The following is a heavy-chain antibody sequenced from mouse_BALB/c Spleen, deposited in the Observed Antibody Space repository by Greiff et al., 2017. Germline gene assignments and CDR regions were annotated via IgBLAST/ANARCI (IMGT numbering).Heavy chain of an antibody. V-gene: IGHV5-9-4*01. CDR3: AKSYGSSVLYAMDY. D-gene: IGHD1-1*01. CDR2: ISSGGSYT. J-gene: IGHJ4*01. Sequence: EVKVVESGGGLVKPGGSLKLSCAASGFTFSSYAMSWVRQSPEKRLEWVAEISSGGSYTYYPDTVTGRFTISRDNAKNTLYLEMSSLRSEDTAMYYCAKSYGSSVLYAMDYWGQGTSVTVSS. CDR1: GFTFSSYA.